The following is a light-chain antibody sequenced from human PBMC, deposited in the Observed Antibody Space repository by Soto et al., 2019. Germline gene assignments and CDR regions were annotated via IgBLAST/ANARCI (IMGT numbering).Light chain of an antibody. CDR2: GAS. J-gene: IGKJ1*01. CDR3: QQYNNWPRT. V-gene: IGKV3-15*01. CDR1: QSVSSD. Sequence: EIVLTQSPGTLSLSPGERATLSCRASQSVSSDFLAWYQEKPGQAPRLLIYGASNRATGIPARFSGSGSGTEFTLTISSLQSEDFAVYYCQQYNNWPRTFGQGTKVDI.